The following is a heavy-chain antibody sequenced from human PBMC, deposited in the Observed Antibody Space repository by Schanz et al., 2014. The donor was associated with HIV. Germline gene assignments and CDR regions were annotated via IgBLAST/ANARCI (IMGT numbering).Heavy chain of an antibody. CDR3: AKPEYDSRGNSQSHFDY. V-gene: IGHV3-23*01. D-gene: IGHD3-22*01. CDR2: ISGSGVST. Sequence: DVQLLESGGGLVQPGGSLRLSCAASGFSFSNFGMHWVRQAPGKGLEWVSSISGSGVSTFYAGSVKGRFTISRDNSKNTLYLQMTTLRIDDTAVYYCAKPEYDSRGNSQSHFDYWGQGTLVTVSS. CDR1: GFSFSNFG. J-gene: IGHJ4*02.